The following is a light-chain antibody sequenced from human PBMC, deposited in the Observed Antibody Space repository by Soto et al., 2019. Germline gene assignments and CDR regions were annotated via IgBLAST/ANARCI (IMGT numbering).Light chain of an antibody. V-gene: IGLV2-14*01. J-gene: IGLJ3*02. CDR2: EVS. CDR1: SSDVGGYNS. Sequence: QSALTQPASVSGSPGQSITISCTGTSSDVGGYNSVSWYQQHPAKAPKLMIYEVSNRPSGVSHRFSGSKSGNTASLTISGLQAEYEADYDCFSYTTSSTLVFGGGTKLTVL. CDR3: FSYTTSSTLV.